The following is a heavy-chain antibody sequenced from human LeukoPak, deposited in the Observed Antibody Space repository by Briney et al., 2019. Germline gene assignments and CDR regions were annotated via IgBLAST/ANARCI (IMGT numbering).Heavy chain of an antibody. CDR3: ARDLVGSHTGYSSGAWDY. J-gene: IGHJ4*02. D-gene: IGHD3-9*01. Sequence: PRASVKVSCTASGGTFSNYAISWVRQAPGQGLEWMRGIIPLFDTADYAQRFQGRLTITADESTSTAYMELSSLRAEDTAVYYCARDLVGSHTGYSSGAWDYWGQGTLVTVSS. CDR2: IIPLFDTA. CDR1: GGTFSNYA. V-gene: IGHV1-69*13.